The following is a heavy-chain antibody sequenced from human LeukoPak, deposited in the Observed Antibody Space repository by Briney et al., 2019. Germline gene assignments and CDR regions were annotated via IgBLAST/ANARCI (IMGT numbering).Heavy chain of an antibody. CDR3: ASTKRGQGYYGMDV. V-gene: IGHV4-59*01. D-gene: IGHD3-10*01. CDR2: IYYSGST. J-gene: IGHJ6*02. CDR1: GDSIYNYY. Sequence: SETLSLTCSVSGDSIYNYYWSWIRQPPGKRLEWIGYIYYSGSTNYNPSLKSRVTISVDTSKNQFSLKLSSVTAADTAVYYCASTKRGQGYYGMDVWGQGTTVTVSS.